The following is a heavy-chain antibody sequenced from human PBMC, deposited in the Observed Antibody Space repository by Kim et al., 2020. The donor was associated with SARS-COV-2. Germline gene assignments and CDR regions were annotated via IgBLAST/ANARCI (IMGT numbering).Heavy chain of an antibody. Sequence: GGSLRLSCAASGFTFSRHGMHWVRQAPGKGLEWVAAISTDGSHKNYADSVKGRFTISRDNSKNTLYLQMNGLRVEDSAFYYCVREQFFRAHDGFDVWGQGTMLTVSS. CDR2: ISTDGSHK. CDR1: GFTFSRHG. J-gene: IGHJ3*01. D-gene: IGHD6-19*01. CDR3: VREQFFRAHDGFDV. V-gene: IGHV3-30*03.